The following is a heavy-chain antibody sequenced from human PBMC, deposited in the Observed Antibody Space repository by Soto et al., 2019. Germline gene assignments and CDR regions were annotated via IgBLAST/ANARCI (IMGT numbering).Heavy chain of an antibody. CDR1: GGSISSYY. J-gene: IGHJ5*02. D-gene: IGHD6-6*01. CDR2: IYYSGST. V-gene: IGHV4-59*12. Sequence: PSETLSLTCTVSGGSISSYYWSWIRQPPGKGLEWIGYIYYSGSTNYNPSLKSRVTISVDTSKNQFSLKLSSVTAADTAVYYCARLYSSSPLFPFDPWGQGTLVTVSS. CDR3: ARLYSSSPLFPFDP.